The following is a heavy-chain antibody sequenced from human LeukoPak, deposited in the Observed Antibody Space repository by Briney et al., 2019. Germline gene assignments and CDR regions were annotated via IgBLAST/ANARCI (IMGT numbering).Heavy chain of an antibody. CDR1: GYTFTSYG. V-gene: IGHV1-18*01. D-gene: IGHD2-15*01. CDR2: ISAYNGNT. CDR3: ARGPYCSGGSCYTNDAFDI. J-gene: IGHJ3*02. Sequence: ASVKVSCKASGYTFTSYGISWVRQAPGQGLEWMGWISAYNGNTNYAQKLQGRVTMTTDTSTSTAYMELRSLRSDDTAVYYCARGPYCSGGSCYTNDAFDIWGQGTMVTVSS.